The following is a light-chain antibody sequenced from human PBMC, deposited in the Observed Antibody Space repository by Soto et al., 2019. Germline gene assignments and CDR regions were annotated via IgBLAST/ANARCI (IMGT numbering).Light chain of an antibody. Sequence: QSALTQPASVSGSPGQSITISCTGTTSDVGRYKFVSWYQHHPGKAPKLLIFEVSNRPSGVSSRFSGSKSGNTASLTISGLQTDDEATYYCISSTDTDTLVIFGGGTKVTVL. CDR2: EVS. V-gene: IGLV2-14*01. CDR1: TSDVGRYKF. CDR3: ISSTDTDTLVI. J-gene: IGLJ2*01.